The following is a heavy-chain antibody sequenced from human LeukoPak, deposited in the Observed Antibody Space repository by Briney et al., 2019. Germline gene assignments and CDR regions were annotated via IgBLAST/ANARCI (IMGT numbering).Heavy chain of an antibody. D-gene: IGHD2-2*01. Sequence: ASVKVSCKASGYTFTSYDINWVRQATGQGLEWMGWMNPNSGNTGYAQKFQGRVTMTRNTSISTAYMELSSLRSEDTAVYYCAGTPVVPAAMGWFDPWGQGTLVTVSS. V-gene: IGHV1-8*01. J-gene: IGHJ5*02. CDR3: AGTPVVPAAMGWFDP. CDR2: MNPNSGNT. CDR1: GYTFTSYD.